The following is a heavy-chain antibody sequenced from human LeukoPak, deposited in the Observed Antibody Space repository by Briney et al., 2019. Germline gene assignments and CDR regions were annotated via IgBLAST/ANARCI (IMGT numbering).Heavy chain of an antibody. CDR1: GHTSTDYY. V-gene: IGHV1-2*02. D-gene: IGHD5-24*01. CDR3: ARDPIRADGYNLDY. J-gene: IGHJ4*02. Sequence: ASVKVSCKASGHTSTDYYVHWVRQAPGQGLEWMGCINANSGGTNYAQRFQGRVTMTRDTSITTVYMELSSLTSDDTAVYYCARDPIRADGYNLDYWGQGTQVTVSS. CDR2: INANSGGT.